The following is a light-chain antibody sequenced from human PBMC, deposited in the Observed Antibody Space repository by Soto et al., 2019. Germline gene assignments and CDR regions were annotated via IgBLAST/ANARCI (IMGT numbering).Light chain of an antibody. CDR1: SSDIGAYDS. V-gene: IGLV2-14*01. J-gene: IGLJ2*01. Sequence: QSALTQPASVSGSPGQSITIPCTGTSSDIGAYDSVSWYQQYPGKAPKLIIYDVTNRPSGVSDRLPGSKSGNTASLTISGLQAEDEADYYCSSYTTFSTLVLGGGTKLTVL. CDR2: DVT. CDR3: SSYTTFSTLV.